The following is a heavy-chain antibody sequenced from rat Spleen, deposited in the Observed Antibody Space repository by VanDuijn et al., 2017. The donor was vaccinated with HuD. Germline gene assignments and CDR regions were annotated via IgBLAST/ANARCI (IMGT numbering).Heavy chain of an antibody. J-gene: IGHJ2*01. V-gene: IGHV5-17*01. CDR2: IVDDGSNT. CDR1: GFTFSDYN. D-gene: IGHD1-9*01. CDR3: ARPTTGIPFNY. Sequence: EVQLAESGGGLVQPGRSLKLSCAASGFTFSDYNMAWVRQSPKKGLEWVATIVDDGSNTFYRDSVKGQFTISRNNAKSTLYLQVVSLRSEDTAIYYCARPTTGIPFNYWGQGVMVTVSS.